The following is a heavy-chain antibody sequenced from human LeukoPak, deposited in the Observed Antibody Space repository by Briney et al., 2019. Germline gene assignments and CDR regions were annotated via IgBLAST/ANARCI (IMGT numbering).Heavy chain of an antibody. J-gene: IGHJ3*02. CDR1: GFIFSSYW. D-gene: IGHD5-18*01. CDR3: VRDRIKNGYDAFDI. Sequence: GGSLRLSCAASGFIFSSYWMYWVRRDPEKGLVWVSRINGDGANTAYADSVQGRFTISRDNAKNTLYLQMSSLRAEDTALYYCVRDRIKNGYDAFDIWGQGTMVTVSS. CDR2: INGDGANT. V-gene: IGHV3-74*01.